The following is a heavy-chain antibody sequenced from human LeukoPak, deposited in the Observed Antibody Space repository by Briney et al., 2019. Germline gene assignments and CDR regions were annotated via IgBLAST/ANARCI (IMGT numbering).Heavy chain of an antibody. CDR3: AKDLDPQWWKYFQH. D-gene: IGHD2-15*01. CDR2: ISGDGGST. Sequence: GGSLRLSCAASGLTFDDYAKHWVRQAPGKGLEWVSLISGDGGSTYYADSVKGRFTISRDNSKNSLYLQMNSLRTEDTALYYCAKDLDPQWWKYFQHWGQGTLVTVSS. V-gene: IGHV3-43*02. CDR1: GLTFDDYA. J-gene: IGHJ1*01.